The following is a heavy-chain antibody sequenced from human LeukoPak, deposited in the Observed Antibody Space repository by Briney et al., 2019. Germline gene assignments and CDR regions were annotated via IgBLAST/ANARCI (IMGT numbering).Heavy chain of an antibody. CDR2: ISSSSSTI. CDR3: ARDRIITMVRGEVGADAFDI. CDR1: GFTFSSNS. V-gene: IGHV3-48*04. J-gene: IGHJ3*02. D-gene: IGHD3-10*01. Sequence: GGSLRLSCAASGFTFSSNSMNWVRQAPGKGLEWVSYISSSSSTIYYADSVKGRFTISRDNAKNSLYLQMNSLRAEDTAVYYCARDRIITMVRGEVGADAFDIWGQGTMVTVSS.